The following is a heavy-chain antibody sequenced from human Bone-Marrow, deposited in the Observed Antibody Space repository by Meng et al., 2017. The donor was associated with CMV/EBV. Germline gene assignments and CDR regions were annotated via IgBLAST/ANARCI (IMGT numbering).Heavy chain of an antibody. V-gene: IGHV5-51*01. Sequence: GESLKISCKASGYNFMTYWIGWVRQMPGKGLEWMGIIYPGDSDTRYSPSFQGQVTISADKSISTAYLQWSSLKASDTAMYYCARPLDYLGWFDPWGQGTLVTVSS. CDR1: GYNFMTYW. D-gene: IGHD2/OR15-2a*01. CDR3: ARPLDYLGWFDP. J-gene: IGHJ5*02. CDR2: IYPGDSDT.